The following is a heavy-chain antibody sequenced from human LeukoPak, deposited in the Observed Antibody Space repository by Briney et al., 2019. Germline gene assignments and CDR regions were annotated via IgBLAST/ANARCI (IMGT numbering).Heavy chain of an antibody. CDR2: INHSGST. V-gene: IGHV4-34*01. CDR3: ARGGGELDFGFDY. J-gene: IGHJ4*02. D-gene: IGHD1-26*01. CDR1: GGSFSGYY. Sequence: SETLSLTCAVYGGSFSGYYWSWIRQPPGKGLEWIGEINHSGSTNYNPSLKSRVTISVDTSKNQFSLKLSSVTAADTAVYYCARGGGELDFGFDYWGQGTLVTVSS.